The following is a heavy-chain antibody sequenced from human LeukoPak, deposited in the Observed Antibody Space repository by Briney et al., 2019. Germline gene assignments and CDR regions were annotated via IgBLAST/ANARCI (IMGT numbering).Heavy chain of an antibody. CDR1: GYSFTSYW. CDR2: IYPGDSDT. D-gene: IGHD3-10*01. Sequence: GESLKISCKGSGYSFTSYWIGWVRQMPGKGLEWMGIIYPGDSDTRYSPSFQDQVTITADKSISTAYLQWSSLKASDTAMYYCARHRAIGVRGVPWVGPNWFDPWDQGTLVTVSS. CDR3: ARHRAIGVRGVPWVGPNWFDP. J-gene: IGHJ5*02. V-gene: IGHV5-51*01.